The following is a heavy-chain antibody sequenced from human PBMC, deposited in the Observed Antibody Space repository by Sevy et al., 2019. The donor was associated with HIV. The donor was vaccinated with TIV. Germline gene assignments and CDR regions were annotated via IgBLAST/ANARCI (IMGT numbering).Heavy chain of an antibody. J-gene: IGHJ4*02. CDR1: GFTFSSYG. V-gene: IGHV3-33*06. CDR3: AKDNYSRRRDGYNYLFDY. Sequence: GGSLRLSCAASGFTFSSYGMHWVRQAPGKGLEWVAVIWYDGSNKYYADSVKGRFTTSRDNSNNTLDLQMNSLRAEETAVYYCAKDNYSRRRDGYNYLFDYWGQGTLVTVSS. D-gene: IGHD5-12*01. CDR2: IWYDGSNK.